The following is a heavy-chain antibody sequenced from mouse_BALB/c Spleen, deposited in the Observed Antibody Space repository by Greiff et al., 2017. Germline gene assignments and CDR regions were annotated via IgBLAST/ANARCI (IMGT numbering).Heavy chain of an antibody. J-gene: IGHJ3*01. V-gene: IGHV1-69*01. CDR1: GYTFTDYW. CDR2: IDTSDSYT. Sequence: QVQLQQPGAELVMPGASVKMSCKASGYTFTDYWMHWVKQRPGQGLEWIGAIDTSDSYTSYNQKFKGKATLTVDESSSTAYMQLSSLTSEDSAVYYCARGEDYDEAWFAYWGQGTLVTVSA. D-gene: IGHD2-4*01. CDR3: ARGEDYDEAWFAY.